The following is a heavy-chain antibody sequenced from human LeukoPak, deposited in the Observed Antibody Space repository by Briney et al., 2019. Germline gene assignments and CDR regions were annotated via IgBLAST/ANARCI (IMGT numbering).Heavy chain of an antibody. CDR1: GFTFGSYD. D-gene: IGHD1-26*01. CDR2: IGTAGDT. J-gene: IGHJ3*02. CDR3: ARSSGSYLGYAFDI. V-gene: IGHV3-13*01. Sequence: GGSLRLSCAASGFTFGSYDMPWVRQATGKGLEWVSAIGTAGDTYYPGSVKGRFTISRENAKNSLYLQMNSLRAGDTAVYYCARSSGSYLGYAFDIWGQGTMVTVSS.